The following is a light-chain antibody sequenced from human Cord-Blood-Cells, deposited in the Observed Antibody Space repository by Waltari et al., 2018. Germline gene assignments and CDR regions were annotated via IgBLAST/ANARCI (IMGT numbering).Light chain of an antibody. Sequence: VMTQSPLSLPVTLGQPASISCRASQSVSSSYLAWYQQKPGQAPRLLIYGASSRATGIPDRFSGSGSGTDFTLTINRLEPEDFAVYYCQQYGSSLWTFGQGTKVEIK. CDR1: QSVSSSY. CDR2: GAS. J-gene: IGKJ1*01. V-gene: IGKV3-20*01. CDR3: QQYGSSLWT.